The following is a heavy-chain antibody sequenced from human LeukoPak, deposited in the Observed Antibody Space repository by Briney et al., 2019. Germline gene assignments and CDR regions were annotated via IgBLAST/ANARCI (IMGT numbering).Heavy chain of an antibody. CDR2: ISSSGSTI. J-gene: IGHJ4*02. D-gene: IGHD3-3*01. Sequence: GGSLRLSCAASGFTFSDYYMSWIRQAPGKGLEWVSYISSSGSTIYYADSVKGRFTISRDNSKNTLYLQMNSLRAEDTAVYYCAREDFRYYFDYWGQGTLVTVSS. CDR3: AREDFRYYFDY. CDR1: GFTFSDYY. V-gene: IGHV3-11*04.